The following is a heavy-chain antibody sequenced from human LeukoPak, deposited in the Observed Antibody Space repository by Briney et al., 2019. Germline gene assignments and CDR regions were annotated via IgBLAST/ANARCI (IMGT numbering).Heavy chain of an antibody. CDR1: GGSITGYY. D-gene: IGHD3-22*01. V-gene: IGHV4-59*08. CDR2: MHSSGTA. Sequence: SETLFLTCSVSGGSITGYYWNWIRQPPGKGMEWIAYMHSSGTAIYNPSLKSRVTMSVDTSKKQFSLKLSSVTASDTAVYYCASQFYYDSRGYPAFDYWGQGTLVTVSS. J-gene: IGHJ4*02. CDR3: ASQFYYDSRGYPAFDY.